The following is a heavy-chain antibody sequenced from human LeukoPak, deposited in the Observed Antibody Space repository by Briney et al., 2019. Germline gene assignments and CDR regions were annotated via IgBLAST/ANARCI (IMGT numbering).Heavy chain of an antibody. Sequence: ASVKVSCKVSGYTLTELSMHWVRQAPGKGLEWMGGFDPEDGETIYAQKFQGRVTMTEDTSTDTAYMELSSLRSEDTAVYYCATYGSGSYYTSNWFDPWGQGTLVTVSS. CDR1: GYTLTELS. V-gene: IGHV1-24*01. J-gene: IGHJ5*02. CDR3: ATYGSGSYYTSNWFDP. CDR2: FDPEDGET. D-gene: IGHD3-10*01.